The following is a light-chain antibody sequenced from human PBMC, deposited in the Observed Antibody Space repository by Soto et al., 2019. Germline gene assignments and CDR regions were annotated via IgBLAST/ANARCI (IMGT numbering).Light chain of an antibody. J-gene: IGKJ5*01. V-gene: IGKV3-15*01. Sequence: EIVMTQSPATLSVSPGERATLSCRASQSISSNLAWYQQKPGQAPSLLIYDASTRATGVPARFSGSGSGTEFTLTISSLQSEDFAVYYCQQYNNWPPITFGQGTRLEIK. CDR1: QSISSN. CDR3: QQYNNWPPIT. CDR2: DAS.